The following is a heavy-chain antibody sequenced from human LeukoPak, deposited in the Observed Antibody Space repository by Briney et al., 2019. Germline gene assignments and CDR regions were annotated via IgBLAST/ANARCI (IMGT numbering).Heavy chain of an antibody. Sequence: GGSLRLSCAASGFIFSNYGMHWVRQAPGKGLEWVAVISYDGSNKYYTDSVKGRFTISRDNSKNTLFLQMSSLRAEDTAVYYCARARRIAVARWFDPWGQGTLVTVSS. CDR3: ARARRIAVARWFDP. J-gene: IGHJ5*02. CDR1: GFIFSNYG. CDR2: ISYDGSNK. D-gene: IGHD6-19*01. V-gene: IGHV3-30*03.